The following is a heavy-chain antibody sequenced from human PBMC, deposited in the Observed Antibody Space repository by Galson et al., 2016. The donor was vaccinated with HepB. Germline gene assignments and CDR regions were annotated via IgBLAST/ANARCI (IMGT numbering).Heavy chain of an antibody. CDR1: GDSVSGNSAA. D-gene: IGHD1-7*01. Sequence: CAISGDSVSGNSAAWNWIRQSPSRGLEWLGRTQFRSKWYNDYAESVESRITITSDTSRNQFSLQLKSVTPEDTAVYYCARESARGNFGYYYEYYGLDVWGQGTTVTVSS. CDR2: TQFRSKWYN. CDR3: ARESARGNFGYYYEYYGLDV. J-gene: IGHJ6*02. V-gene: IGHV6-1*01.